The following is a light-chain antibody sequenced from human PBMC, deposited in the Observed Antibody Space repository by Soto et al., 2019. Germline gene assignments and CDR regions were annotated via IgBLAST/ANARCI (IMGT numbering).Light chain of an antibody. J-gene: IGLJ2*01. CDR2: DVS. CDR3: ISYTSSSTGVV. Sequence: QSVLTQPASVSGSPGQSITISCTGTSSDVGGYNYVSWYQQHPGKAPKLMIYDVSNRPSGVSNRFSGSKSGNTASLTISGLQAEDEADYYCISYTSSSTGVVFGGGTKLTVL. V-gene: IGLV2-14*01. CDR1: SSDVGGYNY.